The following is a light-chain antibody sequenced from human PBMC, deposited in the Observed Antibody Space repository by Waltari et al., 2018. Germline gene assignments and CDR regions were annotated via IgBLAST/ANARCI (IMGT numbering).Light chain of an antibody. V-gene: IGKV3-15*01. Sequence: EIVMTQSPGTLSVSPGERATLSCRASQSINRNLAWYQQKSGQAPRLLIYGTSTRAPGIPARFSGSGSGTEFTLTISSLQSEDFAVYYCQQYNDWPDTFGQGTRLEIK. CDR1: QSINRN. CDR3: QQYNDWPDT. J-gene: IGKJ5*01. CDR2: GTS.